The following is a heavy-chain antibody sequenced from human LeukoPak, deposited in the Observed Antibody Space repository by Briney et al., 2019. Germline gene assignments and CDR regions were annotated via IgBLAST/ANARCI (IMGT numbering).Heavy chain of an antibody. Sequence: ASVKVSCKASGYTFTGYYIHWVRQAPGQGLEWMGRINPNSGGTYYAQKFQGRVTMTRDTSISTAYMELNRLRSDDTAVYYCARARGYSYGIDYWGQGTLVTVSS. J-gene: IGHJ4*02. V-gene: IGHV1-2*06. CDR1: GYTFTGYY. D-gene: IGHD5-18*01. CDR3: ARARGYSYGIDY. CDR2: INPNSGGT.